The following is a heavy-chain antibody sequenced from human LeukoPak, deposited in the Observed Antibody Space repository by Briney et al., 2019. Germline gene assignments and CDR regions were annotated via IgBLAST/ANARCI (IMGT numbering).Heavy chain of an antibody. CDR3: ARAGPSSSWHQFDY. CDR1: GFTVSRNY. J-gene: IGHJ4*02. D-gene: IGHD6-13*01. V-gene: IGHV3-66*01. CDR2: IYSGGRT. Sequence: GGSLRLSCAASGFTVSRNYMSWVRQAPGKGLEWVSVIYSGGRTYYADSVKGRFTISRDNSKNTLYFQMNSLRAGDTAVYYCARAGPSSSWHQFDYWGQGTLVTVSS.